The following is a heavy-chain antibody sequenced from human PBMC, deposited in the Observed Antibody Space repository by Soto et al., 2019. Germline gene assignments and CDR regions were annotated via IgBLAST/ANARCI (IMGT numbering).Heavy chain of an antibody. CDR2: IYYSGST. Sequence: SETLSLTCTVSGGSISSYYWSWIRQPPGKGLEWIGYIYYSGSTNYNPSLKSRVTISVDTSKNQFSLKLSSVTPADTAVYYCAREREWGHWDYWGQGTLVTVSS. J-gene: IGHJ4*02. V-gene: IGHV4-59*01. D-gene: IGHD3-3*01. CDR1: GGSISSYY. CDR3: AREREWGHWDY.